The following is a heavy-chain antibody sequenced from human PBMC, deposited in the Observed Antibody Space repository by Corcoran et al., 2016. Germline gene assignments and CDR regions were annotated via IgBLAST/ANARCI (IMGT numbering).Heavy chain of an antibody. Sequence: EVQLVESGGGLVKPGGSLRLSCAASGFTFSNAWMHWVRQAPGKGLVWVSRINSDGSSTSYADSVKGRFTISRDNAKNPLYLQMNSLRAEDTAVYYCARWMTTVTTLAFDYWGQGTLVTVSS. V-gene: IGHV3-74*02. CDR2: INSDGSST. CDR3: ARWMTTVTTLAFDY. D-gene: IGHD4-17*01. CDR1: GFTFSNAW. J-gene: IGHJ4*02.